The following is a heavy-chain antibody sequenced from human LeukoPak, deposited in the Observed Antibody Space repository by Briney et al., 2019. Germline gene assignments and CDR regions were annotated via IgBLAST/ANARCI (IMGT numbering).Heavy chain of an antibody. CDR3: ARASEYSSSWYGVY. J-gene: IGHJ4*02. CDR2: IWYDGSNK. Sequence: PGRSLRLSCAASGFTFSSYGMHWVRQAPGKGLEWVAVIWYDGSNKYYADSVKGRFTISRDNSKNTLYLQMNSLRAEDTAVYYCARASEYSSSWYGVYWGQGTLVTVSS. D-gene: IGHD6-13*01. CDR1: GFTFSSYG. V-gene: IGHV3-33*01.